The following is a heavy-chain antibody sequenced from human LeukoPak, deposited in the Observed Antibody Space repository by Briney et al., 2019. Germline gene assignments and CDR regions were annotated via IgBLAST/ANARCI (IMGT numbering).Heavy chain of an antibody. CDR3: GRTTAGSGDWFDP. D-gene: IGHD6-13*01. CDR2: IYSGGST. CDR1: GFTVSSNY. J-gene: IGHJ5*02. Sequence: GGSLRLSCAASGFTVSSNYISWVRQAPGKGLEWVSIIYSGGSTYYADSVKGRFTISRDNSKNTVYLQMNSLRAEDTAVYYCGRTTAGSGDWFDPWGQGTLVTVSP. V-gene: IGHV3-53*01.